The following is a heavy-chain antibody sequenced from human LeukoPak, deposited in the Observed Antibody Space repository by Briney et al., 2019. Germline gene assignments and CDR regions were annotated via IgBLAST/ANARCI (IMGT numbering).Heavy chain of an antibody. V-gene: IGHV3-23*01. D-gene: IGHD1-20*01. J-gene: IGHJ4*02. CDR2: IGGHVHST. CDR1: GFTFRNSA. Sequence: PGGSLRLSCAASGFTFRNSAMSWVRQAPGTGLEWVSSIGGHVHSTYYADSVIGHFTISRDDSKNTLYLQMNSLRANDTAIYYCANHRTPDRYHWNYFDYWGQGTLVTVSS. CDR3: ANHRTPDRYHWNYFDY.